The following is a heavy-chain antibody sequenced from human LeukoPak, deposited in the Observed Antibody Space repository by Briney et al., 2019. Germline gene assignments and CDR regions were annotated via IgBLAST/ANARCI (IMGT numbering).Heavy chain of an antibody. CDR1: GYSISSGYY. CDR2: IYYSGST. CDR3: ARAGGQWLAPSHFDY. V-gene: IGHV4-38-2*02. Sequence: SETLSLTCTVSGYSISSGYYWGWIRQPPGKGLEWIGSIYYSGSTYYNPSLKSRVTISVDTSKNQFSLKLSSVIAADTAVYYCARAGGQWLAPSHFDYWGQGTLVTVSS. D-gene: IGHD6-19*01. J-gene: IGHJ4*02.